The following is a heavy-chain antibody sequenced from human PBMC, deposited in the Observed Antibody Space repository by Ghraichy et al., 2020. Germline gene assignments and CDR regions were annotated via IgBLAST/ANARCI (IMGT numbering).Heavy chain of an antibody. D-gene: IGHD3-16*01. CDR3: ARSTMITFGGVNNYYYGMDV. J-gene: IGHJ6*02. Sequence: SETLSLTCTVSGGSISSYYWSWIRQPPGKGLEWIGYIYSSGSTNYNPSLKSRVTISVDTSKNQFSLKLSSVTAADTAVYYCARSTMITFGGVNNYYYGMDVWGQGSTVTVSS. CDR1: GGSISSYY. CDR2: IYSSGST. V-gene: IGHV4-59*01.